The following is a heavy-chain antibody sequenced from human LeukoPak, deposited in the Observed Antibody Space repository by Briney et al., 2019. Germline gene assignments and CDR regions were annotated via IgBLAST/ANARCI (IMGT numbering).Heavy chain of an antibody. J-gene: IGHJ4*02. D-gene: IGHD4-17*01. V-gene: IGHV3-21*01. CDR3: ARVNPALYGDFAFDY. CDR1: GFTFSSYA. Sequence: GGSLRLSCAASGFTFSSYAMNWVRQAPGKGLEWVSSISTSSSYIYYADSLKGRFTISRDNAKNSLYLQMNSLRAEDTAVYYCARVNPALYGDFAFDYWGQGTLVTVSS. CDR2: ISTSSSYI.